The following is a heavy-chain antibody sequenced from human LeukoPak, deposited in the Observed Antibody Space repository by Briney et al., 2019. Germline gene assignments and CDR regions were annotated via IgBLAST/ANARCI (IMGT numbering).Heavy chain of an antibody. V-gene: IGHV4-59*12. D-gene: IGHD6-19*01. J-gene: IGHJ4*02. CDR1: GGSISSYY. CDR3: ASTGYSSGWALDY. Sequence: SETLSLTCTVSGGSISSYYWSWIRQPPGKGLEWIGYIYYSGSTNYNPSLKSRVTISVDTSKNQFSLKLSSVTAADTAVYYCASTGYSSGWALDYWGQGTLVTVSS. CDR2: IYYSGST.